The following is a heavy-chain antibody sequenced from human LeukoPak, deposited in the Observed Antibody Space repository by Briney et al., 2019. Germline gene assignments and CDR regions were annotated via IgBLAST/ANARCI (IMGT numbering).Heavy chain of an antibody. Sequence: GGSLRLSCAASGFTHRSYDMSWVRQAPGKGLEWVAATSGSGVNSYYADSVRGRFTISRDNSQNTLYLQMDSLRAEDTALYYCAKEYSGYDFDYWGQGTLVTVSS. V-gene: IGHV3-23*01. CDR2: TSGSGVNS. CDR3: AKEYSGYDFDY. J-gene: IGHJ4*02. CDR1: GFTHRSYD. D-gene: IGHD5-12*01.